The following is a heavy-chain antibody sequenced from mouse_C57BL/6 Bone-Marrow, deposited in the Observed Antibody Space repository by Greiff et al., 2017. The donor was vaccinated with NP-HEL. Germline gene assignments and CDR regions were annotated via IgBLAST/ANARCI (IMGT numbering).Heavy chain of an antibody. CDR1: GYTFTSYT. CDR3: ARHQGLLRWYFDV. J-gene: IGHJ1*03. CDR2: INPSSGYT. V-gene: IGHV1-4*01. D-gene: IGHD1-1*01. Sequence: VQRVESGAELARPGASVKMSCKASGYTFTSYTMHWVKQRPGQGLEWIGYINPSSGYTKYNQKFKDKATLTADKSSSTAYMQLSSLTSEDSAVYYCARHQGLLRWYFDVWGTGTTVTVSS.